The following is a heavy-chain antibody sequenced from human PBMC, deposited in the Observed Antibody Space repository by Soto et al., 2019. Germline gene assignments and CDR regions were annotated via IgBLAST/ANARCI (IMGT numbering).Heavy chain of an antibody. Sequence: SETLSLTCTVSGGSISSGDYYWSWIRQPPGKGLGWIGYIYYSGSTYYNPSLKSRVTISVDTSKNQFSLKLSSVTAADTAVYYCARTIFGGVGSASGTNQDGLDVWGQGTTVTVSS. CDR2: IYYSGST. D-gene: IGHD3-3*01. J-gene: IGHJ6*02. CDR3: ARTIFGGVGSASGTNQDGLDV. CDR1: GGSISSGDYY. V-gene: IGHV4-30-4*01.